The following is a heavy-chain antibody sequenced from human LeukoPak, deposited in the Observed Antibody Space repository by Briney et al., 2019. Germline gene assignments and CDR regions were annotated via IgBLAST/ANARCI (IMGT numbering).Heavy chain of an antibody. D-gene: IGHD6-19*01. J-gene: IGHJ4*02. CDR2: ISWNSGSI. CDR3: AKGWKQWLVTSLDY. Sequence: PGRSLRLSCAASGFTFDDYAMHWVRQAPGKGLEWVSGISWNSGSIGYADSVKGRFTISRDNAKNSLYLQMNSLRAEDMALYYCAKGWKQWLVTSLDYWGQGTLVTVSS. CDR1: GFTFDDYA. V-gene: IGHV3-9*03.